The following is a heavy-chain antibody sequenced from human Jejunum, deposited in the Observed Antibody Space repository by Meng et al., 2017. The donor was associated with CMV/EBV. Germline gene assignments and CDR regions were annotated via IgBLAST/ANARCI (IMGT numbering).Heavy chain of an antibody. D-gene: IGHD5-18*01. J-gene: IGHJ4*02. V-gene: IGHV3-74*01. Sequence: RFPFSSYWMHWVRQDPGEGLGWVSRISSDGSSTSYADSVKGRFTISRDNAKNTLYLQMNNLTVEDTAMYYCTRGGWRYSFGSFDYWGQGALVTVSS. CDR1: RFPFSSYW. CDR3: TRGGWRYSFGSFDY. CDR2: ISSDGSST.